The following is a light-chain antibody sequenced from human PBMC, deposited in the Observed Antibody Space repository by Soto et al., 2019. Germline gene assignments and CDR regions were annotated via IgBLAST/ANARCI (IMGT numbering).Light chain of an antibody. CDR1: SSDVGGYNY. J-gene: IGLJ3*02. Sequence: QSALTQPACVSGSPGQSITISCTGTSSDVGGYNYVSWYQQHPGKAPKLMIYEVSNRPSGVSNRFSGSKSGNTASLTISGLQAEDEADYYCSSYTSSSPWVFGGGTKVTVL. CDR3: SSYTSSSPWV. CDR2: EVS. V-gene: IGLV2-14*01.